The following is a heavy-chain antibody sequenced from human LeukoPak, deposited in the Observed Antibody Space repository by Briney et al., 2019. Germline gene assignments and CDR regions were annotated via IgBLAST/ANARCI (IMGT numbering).Heavy chain of an antibody. V-gene: IGHV3-13*01. CDR2: IGTASDT. D-gene: IGHD1-1*01. CDR1: GFTFSSFD. CDR3: ARGPPRGKYYYMDV. J-gene: IGHJ6*03. Sequence: GGSLRLSCAASGFTFSSFDMYWVRQPTGQGLEWVSTIGTASDTYYPGSVEGRFTLSRDNAKNSLYLQMNSLTAGDTAVYYCARGPPRGKYYYMDVWGKGTTVTVSS.